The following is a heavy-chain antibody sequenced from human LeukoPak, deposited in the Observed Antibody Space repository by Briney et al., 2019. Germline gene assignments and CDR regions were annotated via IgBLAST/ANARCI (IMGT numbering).Heavy chain of an antibody. D-gene: IGHD4-17*01. V-gene: IGHV4-34*01. Sequence: SETLSLTCAVYGGSFSGYYWSWIRQPPGKGLEWIGEINHSGSTNYNPSLESRVTISVDTSKNQFSLKLSSVTAADTAVYYCARHYGERSWFDPWGQGTLVTVSS. CDR1: GGSFSGYY. CDR2: INHSGST. J-gene: IGHJ5*02. CDR3: ARHYGERSWFDP.